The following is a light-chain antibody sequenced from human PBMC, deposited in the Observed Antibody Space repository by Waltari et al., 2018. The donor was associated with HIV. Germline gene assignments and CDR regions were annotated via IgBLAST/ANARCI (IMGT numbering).Light chain of an antibody. Sequence: EIVLTQSPDTLSLSPGDRATLYCSANESIGSYIAWYRQKPGQVPRVLMYDTSKRATDIPERFSGSRSGTEFTLTISSLEPEDFAVYYCQQRSNWPPTVTFGQGTRLEIK. CDR2: DTS. CDR3: QQRSNWPPTVT. CDR1: ESIGSY. V-gene: IGKV3-11*01. J-gene: IGKJ5*01.